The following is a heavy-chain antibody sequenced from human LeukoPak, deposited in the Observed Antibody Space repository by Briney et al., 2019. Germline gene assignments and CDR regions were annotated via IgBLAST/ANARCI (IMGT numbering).Heavy chain of an antibody. CDR1: GDPIRSSY. CDR3: ARRGGLNRGYWYFDL. J-gene: IGHJ2*01. Sequence: SETLSLTCTVSGDPIRSSYWSWMRQPPGKGLEWIGYIYYTGTTTYNPSLKSRVPISVDTSKNQFSLNLSSVTAADTAVYYCARRGGLNRGYWYFDLWGRGTLVTVSS. CDR2: IYYTGTT. D-gene: IGHD3-16*01. V-gene: IGHV4-59*01.